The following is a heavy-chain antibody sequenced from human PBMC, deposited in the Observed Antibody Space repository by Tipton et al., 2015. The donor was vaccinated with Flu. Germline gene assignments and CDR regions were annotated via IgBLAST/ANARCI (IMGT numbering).Heavy chain of an antibody. Sequence: TLSLTCTVSGYSIISSSYSWGWIRQPPGKGLEWIGNMYHTGSAYYNPSLKSRVTISLDTSRNQLSLKLASVTAADTAVYYCARRDYSNYVSDSKSWSDPWGQGTLVTISS. CDR3: ARRDYSNYVSDSKSWSDP. CDR2: MYHTGSA. J-gene: IGHJ5*02. CDR1: GYSIISSSYS. V-gene: IGHV4-39*01. D-gene: IGHD4-11*01.